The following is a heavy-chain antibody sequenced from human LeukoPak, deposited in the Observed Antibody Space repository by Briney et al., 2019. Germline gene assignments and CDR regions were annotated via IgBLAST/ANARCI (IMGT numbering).Heavy chain of an antibody. V-gene: IGHV3-7*01. Sequence: GGSLRLSCAASGFTFSLYWMTWVRQAPGKGLEWVANINQDGIERYYVDSVEGRFTISRDNAKNSLYLQMNSLRAEDTAIYYCATYYYDNSGLIWGQGTLVTVSS. CDR2: INQDGIER. CDR3: ATYYYDNSGLI. J-gene: IGHJ4*02. D-gene: IGHD3-22*01. CDR1: GFTFSLYW.